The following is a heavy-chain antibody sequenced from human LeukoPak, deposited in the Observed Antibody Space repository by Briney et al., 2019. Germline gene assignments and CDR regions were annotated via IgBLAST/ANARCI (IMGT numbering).Heavy chain of an antibody. CDR1: GGSISSYY. Sequence: SETLSLTCTVSGGSISSYYWSWIRQPPGKGLEWIGYIYYSGSTNYNPSLKSRVTISVDTSKDQFSLKLSSVTAADTAVYYCARDNWNYGSSMDVWGQGTTVTVSS. CDR3: ARDNWNYGSSMDV. J-gene: IGHJ6*02. V-gene: IGHV4-59*01. D-gene: IGHD1-7*01. CDR2: IYYSGST.